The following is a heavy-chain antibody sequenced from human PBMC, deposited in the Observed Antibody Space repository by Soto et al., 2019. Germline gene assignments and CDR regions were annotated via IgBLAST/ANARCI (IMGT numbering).Heavy chain of an antibody. CDR1: GYTFTGYY. D-gene: IGHD2-15*01. CDR2: INPDSGNT. V-gene: IGHV1-3*01. Sequence: ASVKVSCKASGYTFTGYYMHWVRQAPGQRLEWMGWINPDSGNTKSSQKFQDRVIITRDTSASTAYMDLSSLRSEDTAVYYCARGIATGQLDPWGQGTLVTVSS. CDR3: ARGIATGQLDP. J-gene: IGHJ5*02.